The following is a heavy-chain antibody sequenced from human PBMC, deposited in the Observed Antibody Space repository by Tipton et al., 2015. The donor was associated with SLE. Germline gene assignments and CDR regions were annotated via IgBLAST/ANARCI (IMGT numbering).Heavy chain of an antibody. D-gene: IGHD2-8*02. J-gene: IGHJ4*02. V-gene: IGHV4-59*08. Sequence: LRLSCTVSGASISSYYWSWIRQTPGRGLEWIGFIYYGVSTTYNPSLKSRVTISRDTSKNQFSLSLSSVTAADTAVYYCARRKTPGGSIHYYDYWGQGILVTVSS. CDR1: GASISSYY. CDR2: IYYGVST. CDR3: ARRKTPGGSIHYYDY.